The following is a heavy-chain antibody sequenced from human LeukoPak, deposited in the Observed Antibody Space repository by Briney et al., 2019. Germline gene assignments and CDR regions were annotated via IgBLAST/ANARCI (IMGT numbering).Heavy chain of an antibody. Sequence: GSLRLSCAASGFTVSSNYMSWVRQAPGKGLEWIGEIYHSGSTNYNPSLKSRVTISVDKSKNQFSLKLSSVTAADTAVYYCARWIVSYSYGSDAFDIWGQGTMVTVSS. V-gene: IGHV4-4*02. J-gene: IGHJ3*02. CDR3: ARWIVSYSYGSDAFDI. CDR2: IYHSGST. CDR1: GFTVSSNY. D-gene: IGHD5-18*01.